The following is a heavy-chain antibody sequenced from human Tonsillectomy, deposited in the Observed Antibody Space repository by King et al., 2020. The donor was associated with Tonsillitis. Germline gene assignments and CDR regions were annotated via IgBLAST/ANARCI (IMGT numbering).Heavy chain of an antibody. CDR1: GYTFTGYY. Sequence: QLVQSGAEVKKPGASVKVSCKASGYTFTGYYMHWVRQAPGQGLEWMGWINPNSGGTNYAQKFQGRVTMTRDTSISTAYMELSRLRSDDTAVYYCARGGGGYFDSSNYVDAYDIWGQGTMVTVSS. CDR2: INPNSGGT. CDR3: ARGGGGYFDSSNYVDAYDI. J-gene: IGHJ3*02. V-gene: IGHV1-2*02. D-gene: IGHD3-22*01.